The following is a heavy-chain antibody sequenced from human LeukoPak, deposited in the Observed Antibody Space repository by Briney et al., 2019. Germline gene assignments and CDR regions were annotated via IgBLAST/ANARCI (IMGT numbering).Heavy chain of an antibody. CDR1: GYTFTSYG. CDR3: ARASRWLQLYYFDY. CDR2: ISAYNGNT. V-gene: IGHV1-18*01. J-gene: IGHJ4*02. Sequence: ASVKVSCKASGYTFTSYGITWVRQAPGQGLEWMGWISAYNGNTKYAQKLQGRVTMTTDTSTSTAYMELRSLRSEDTAVYYCARASRWLQLYYFDYWGQGTLVTVSS. D-gene: IGHD5-24*01.